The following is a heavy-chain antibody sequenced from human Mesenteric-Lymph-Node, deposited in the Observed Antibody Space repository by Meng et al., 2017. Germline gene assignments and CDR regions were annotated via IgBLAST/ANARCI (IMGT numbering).Heavy chain of an antibody. CDR1: GYSFTSYW. V-gene: IGHV5-51*01. Sequence: GGSLRLSCKGSGYSFTSYWIGWVRQMPGKGLEWMGIIYPGDSDTRYSPSFQGQVTISADKSISTAYLQWSSLKASDTAMYYCVISELRFLEWLLFAFDIWGQGTMVTVSS. CDR3: VISELRFLEWLLFAFDI. J-gene: IGHJ3*02. D-gene: IGHD3-3*01. CDR2: IYPGDSDT.